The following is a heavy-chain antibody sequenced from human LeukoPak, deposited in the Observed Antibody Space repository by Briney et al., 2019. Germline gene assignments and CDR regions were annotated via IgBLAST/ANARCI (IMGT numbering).Heavy chain of an antibody. V-gene: IGHV1-18*01. D-gene: IGHD3-3*01. CDR3: ARARLTYYPTYYDFWSGYYGVFDY. Sequence: ASVKVSFKASGYTFTSYGISWVRQAPGQGLEWMGWISAFNGNTNYAQKLQGRVTMTTDTSTSTAYMELRSLRSDDTAVYYCARARLTYYPTYYDFWSGYYGVFDYWGQGTLVTVSS. J-gene: IGHJ4*02. CDR1: GYTFTSYG. CDR2: ISAFNGNT.